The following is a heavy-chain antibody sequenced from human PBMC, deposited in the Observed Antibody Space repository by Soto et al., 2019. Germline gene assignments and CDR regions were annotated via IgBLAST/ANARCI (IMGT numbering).Heavy chain of an antibody. CDR1: GDTFSSYA. CDR2: IIPTFGTV. CDR3: AREAGDYGHPYFDY. V-gene: IGHV1-69*01. D-gene: IGHD3-10*01. J-gene: IGHJ4*02. Sequence: QLVQSGPEVKKPGSSVKVSCKSVGDTFSSYAVSWVRQAPGQRLEWMGGIIPTFGTVNYEQKFQGRATITADESTRLSYMELSSLKSEDTAVYYCAREAGDYGHPYFDYWGQGTLISVSS.